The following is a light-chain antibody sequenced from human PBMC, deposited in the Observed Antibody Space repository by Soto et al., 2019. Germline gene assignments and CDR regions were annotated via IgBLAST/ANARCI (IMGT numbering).Light chain of an antibody. Sequence: DVQMTQSPSTLSASVGDTVTITCRASQDISNYLNWYQQKPGKAPKLLIYDASNLETGVPSRFSGSGSGTDFTFTISSPQTEDIATYYCKHYDSLPFTFGTANKLDI. CDR2: DAS. V-gene: IGKV1-33*01. CDR3: KHYDSLPFT. CDR1: QDISNY. J-gene: IGKJ3*01.